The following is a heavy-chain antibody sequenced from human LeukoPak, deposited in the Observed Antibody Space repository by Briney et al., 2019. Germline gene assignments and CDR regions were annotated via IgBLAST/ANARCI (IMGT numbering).Heavy chain of an antibody. V-gene: IGHV3-30*04. CDR2: ISYDGSNK. Sequence: PAGRSLRLSCAASGFTFSSYAMHWVRQAPGKGLEWVAVISYDGSNKYYADSVKGRFTISRDNSKNTLYLQTNSLRAEDTAVYYCARDLGSSSPPYGMDVWGKGTTVTVSS. CDR1: GFTFSSYA. J-gene: IGHJ6*04. D-gene: IGHD6-13*01. CDR3: ARDLGSSSPPYGMDV.